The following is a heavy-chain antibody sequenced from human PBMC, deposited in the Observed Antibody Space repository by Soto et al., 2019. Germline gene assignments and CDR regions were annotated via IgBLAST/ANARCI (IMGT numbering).Heavy chain of an antibody. CDR1: GASVNSGGYY. CDR3: ARDYYDFWSGDTQRGAFDI. J-gene: IGHJ3*02. Sequence: QVQLQESGPGLVKPSQTLSLTCSVSGASVNSGGYYWSWVRQLPGKGLEWIGYIYYSGSTYYNPALKSRVTISVDTSKNQFSLKLSSVTAADTAVYYCARDYYDFWSGDTQRGAFDIWGQMTMVTVSS. V-gene: IGHV4-31*03. D-gene: IGHD3-3*01. CDR2: IYYSGST.